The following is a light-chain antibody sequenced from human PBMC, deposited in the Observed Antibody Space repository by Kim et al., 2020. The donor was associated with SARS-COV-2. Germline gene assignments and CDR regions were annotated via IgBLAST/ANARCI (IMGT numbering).Light chain of an antibody. J-gene: IGLJ2*01. CDR2: EGS. CDR1: SSDVGSYNL. Sequence: VSGSPGQSITISCTGTSSDVGSYNLVSWYQQHPGKAPKLMIYEGSKRPSGVSNRFSGSKSGNTASLTISGLQAEDEADYYCCSYVVFGGGTQLTVL. CDR3: CSYVV. V-gene: IGLV2-23*01.